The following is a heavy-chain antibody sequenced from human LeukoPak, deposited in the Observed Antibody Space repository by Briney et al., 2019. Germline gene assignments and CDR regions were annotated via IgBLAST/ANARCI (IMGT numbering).Heavy chain of an antibody. Sequence: GASVKVSCKASGYTFYSHGVTWVRQAPGQGLEWMGWISTFTGNTNYAQKFQDRVTMTTDTSTSTAYMKLRSLRSDDTAMYYCARGVWGDAFDIWGQGTTVTVSS. J-gene: IGHJ3*02. V-gene: IGHV1-18*01. CDR1: GYTFYSHG. CDR2: ISTFTGNT. D-gene: IGHD7-27*01. CDR3: ARGVWGDAFDI.